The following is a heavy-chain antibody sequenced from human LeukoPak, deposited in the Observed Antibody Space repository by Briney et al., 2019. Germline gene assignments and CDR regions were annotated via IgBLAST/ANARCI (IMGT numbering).Heavy chain of an antibody. J-gene: IGHJ4*02. CDR1: GYTFTSYG. V-gene: IGHV1-18*01. D-gene: IGHD3-22*01. CDR3: ARDVQEGYYDSSGYSHY. CDR2: ISAYNGNT. Sequence: ASVKASCKASGYTFTSYGISRVRQAPGQGLEWMGWISAYNGNTNYAQKLQGRVTMTTDTSTSTAYMELRSLRSDDTAVYYCARDVQEGYYDSSGYSHYWGQGTLVTVSS.